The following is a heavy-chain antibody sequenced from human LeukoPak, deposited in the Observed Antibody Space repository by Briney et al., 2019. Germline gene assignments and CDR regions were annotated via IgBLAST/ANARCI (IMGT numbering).Heavy chain of an antibody. CDR3: ARDGGDGYEHYMDV. Sequence: PSETLSLTRTVSGYSISSGYYWGWIRKPPGKGLEWIGSIYHSGSTYYNPSLKGRVTISVDTSKNQFSLKLSSVTAADTAVYYCARDGGDGYEHYMDVWGKGTTVTVSS. D-gene: IGHD5-24*01. CDR1: GYSISSGYY. V-gene: IGHV4-38-2*02. J-gene: IGHJ6*03. CDR2: IYHSGST.